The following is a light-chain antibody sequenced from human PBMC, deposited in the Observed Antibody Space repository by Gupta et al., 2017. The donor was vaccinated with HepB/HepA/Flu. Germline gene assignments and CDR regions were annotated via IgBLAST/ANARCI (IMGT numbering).Light chain of an antibody. V-gene: IGKV1-17*01. CDR1: QGIRND. CDR2: AAS. Sequence: DIQMAPSPSSLSATVGDRVAITCRSRQGIRNDLGWYQQKPGKAPKRLIYAASSLQSGVPARFSGSGSGTXITLTIXRRQPEDFATYYCGQHGSSPWTFGXGTKVEIK. CDR3: GQHGSSPWT. J-gene: IGKJ1*01.